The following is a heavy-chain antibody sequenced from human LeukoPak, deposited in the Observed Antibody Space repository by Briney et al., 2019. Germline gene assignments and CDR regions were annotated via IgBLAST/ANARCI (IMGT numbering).Heavy chain of an antibody. CDR2: IYTSGTT. CDR3: ARGSGWYDY. D-gene: IGHD6-19*01. CDR1: GASISSYF. V-gene: IGHV4-4*07. J-gene: IGHJ4*02. Sequence: PSETLSLTCTVSGASISSYFWSWIRQPAGKGLEWIGRIYTSGTTNYNPSLKSRVTVSVDTSKNQLSLKLTSVTAADTAVYHCARGSGWYDYWRQGTLVTVSS.